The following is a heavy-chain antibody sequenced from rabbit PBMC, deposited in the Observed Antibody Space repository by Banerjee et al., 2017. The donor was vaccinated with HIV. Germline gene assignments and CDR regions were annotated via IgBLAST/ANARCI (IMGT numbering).Heavy chain of an antibody. D-gene: IGHD2-1*01. Sequence: QSLEESGGDLVKPEGSLTLTCTASGFTISSSYYMCWVRQAPGKGLEWIACIYADDGSTAYASWAKGRFTISKTSSTTVTLQMTSLTAADTATYFCARSAGNVGDGNGYFKLWGPGTLVTVS. V-gene: IGHV1S40*01. J-gene: IGHJ4*01. CDR1: GFTISSSYY. CDR3: ARSAGNVGDGNGYFKL. CDR2: IYADDGST.